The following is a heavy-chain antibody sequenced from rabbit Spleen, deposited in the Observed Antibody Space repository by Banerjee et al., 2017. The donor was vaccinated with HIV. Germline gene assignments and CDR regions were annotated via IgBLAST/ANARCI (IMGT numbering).Heavy chain of an antibody. Sequence: QEQLEESGGGLVKPEGSLTLTCKASGLDFSSSYWICWVRQAPGKGPEWIACIYGGAFRNTYYANWAKGRFTISETSSTTVTLQMTSLTAADTATYFCARDLTDAIGWNFGWWGPGTLVTVS. CDR2: IYGGAFRNT. D-gene: IGHD4-1*01. V-gene: IGHV1S45*01. J-gene: IGHJ4*01. CDR1: GLDFSSSYW. CDR3: ARDLTDAIGWNFGW.